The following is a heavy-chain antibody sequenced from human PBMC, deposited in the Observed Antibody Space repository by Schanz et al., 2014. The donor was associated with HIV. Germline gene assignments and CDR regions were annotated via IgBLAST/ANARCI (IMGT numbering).Heavy chain of an antibody. J-gene: IGHJ5*02. CDR3: ARDYYAYSREGPWGS. V-gene: IGHV3-23*01. CDR1: GFTFSSYA. CDR2: ISGRGANT. D-gene: IGHD3-10*01. Sequence: EVQLLESGGGLVRPGVSLRLSCVASGFTFSSYAMNWVRQAPGKGLEWVSTISGRGANTFFADSVKGRFNISRDNSKNTVFLHMHNLRADDTAVYYWARDYYAYSREGPWGSWGQGTPVTVSS.